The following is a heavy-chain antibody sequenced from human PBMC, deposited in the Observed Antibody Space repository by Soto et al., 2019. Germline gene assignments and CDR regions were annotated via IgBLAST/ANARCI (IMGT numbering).Heavy chain of an antibody. Sequence: GGSLRLSCAASGFTFSSYGMHWVRQAPGKGLEWVAVISYDGSNKYYADSVKGRFTISRDNSKNTLYLQMNSLRAEDTAVYYCSGDIAVAGETFNWGQGTLVTVSS. J-gene: IGHJ4*02. CDR1: GFTFSSYG. CDR2: ISYDGSNK. V-gene: IGHV3-30*03. CDR3: SGDIAVAGETFN. D-gene: IGHD6-19*01.